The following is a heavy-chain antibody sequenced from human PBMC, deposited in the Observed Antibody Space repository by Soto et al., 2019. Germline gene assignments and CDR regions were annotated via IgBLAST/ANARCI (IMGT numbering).Heavy chain of an antibody. V-gene: IGHV1-24*01. CDR1: GYTLTELS. CDR2: FDPEDGET. Sequence: ASVKVSCKVSGYTLTELSMHWVRQAPGKGLEWMGGFDPEDGETIYAQKFQGRVTMTEDTSTDTAYMELSSLRSEDTAVYYCATARITMVRGPYYGMDVWGQGXTVTVSS. J-gene: IGHJ6*02. D-gene: IGHD3-10*01. CDR3: ATARITMVRGPYYGMDV.